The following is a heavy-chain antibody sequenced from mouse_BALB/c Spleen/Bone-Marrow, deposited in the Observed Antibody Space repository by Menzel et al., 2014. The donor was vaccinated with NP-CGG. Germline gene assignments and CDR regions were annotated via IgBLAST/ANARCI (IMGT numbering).Heavy chain of an antibody. CDR3: ASMITTAWFAY. J-gene: IGHJ3*01. CDR2: IWAGGST. D-gene: IGHD2-4*01. Sequence: QVQLQQSGPGLVAPSQSLSITCTVSGFSLTSYGVHWVRQPPGKGLEWLGVIWAGGSTNYNSALMSRLSISKDNSKSQVFLKMYSLQTDDTAMYYCASMITTAWFAYWGQGTLVTVSA. CDR1: GFSLTSYG. V-gene: IGHV2-9*02.